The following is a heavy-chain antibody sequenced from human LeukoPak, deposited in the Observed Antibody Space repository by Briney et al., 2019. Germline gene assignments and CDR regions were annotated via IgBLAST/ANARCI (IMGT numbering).Heavy chain of an antibody. Sequence: PGGSLRLSCAASGFTFSSYAMSWVRQAPGKGLEWVSAISGSGGSTYYADSVKDRFTISRDNSKNTLYLHMNSLRAADTAVYYCAKVHYDLGLWWGQGTLVTVPS. CDR1: GFTFSSYA. J-gene: IGHJ4*02. V-gene: IGHV3-23*01. D-gene: IGHD3-3*01. CDR2: ISGSGGST. CDR3: AKVHYDLGLW.